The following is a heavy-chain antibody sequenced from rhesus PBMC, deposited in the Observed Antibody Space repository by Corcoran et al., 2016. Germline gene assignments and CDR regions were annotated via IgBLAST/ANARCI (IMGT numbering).Heavy chain of an antibody. CDR1: GYTFTSYS. CDR2: INPSNGNT. J-gene: IGHJ4*01. Sequence: QVQLVQSGAEVKKPGASVKLSCKASGYTFTSYSINWVRKATGQGLEGMGWINPSNGNTGYAQKFQGRGTMTRDTSTSKAYMELSSLRSEDTAVYYCARVHYGSGYYFRYWGQGVLVTVSS. CDR3: ARVHYGSGYYFRY. V-gene: IGHV1-200*01. D-gene: IGHD3-28*01.